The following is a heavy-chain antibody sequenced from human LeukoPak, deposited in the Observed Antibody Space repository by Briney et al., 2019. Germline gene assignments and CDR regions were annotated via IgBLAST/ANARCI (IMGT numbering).Heavy chain of an antibody. Sequence: ASVKVSCKASGYTFTGYDIHWVRQATGQGLAWMGWMNPNSGNTGYAQKFQGRVTMTRNTSISTAYMELSSLRSEDTAVYYCARAREPHRITIFGVVITPYGMDVWGQGTTVTVSS. CDR3: ARAREPHRITIFGVVITPYGMDV. D-gene: IGHD3-3*01. V-gene: IGHV1-8*01. CDR2: MNPNSGNT. J-gene: IGHJ6*02. CDR1: GYTFTGYD.